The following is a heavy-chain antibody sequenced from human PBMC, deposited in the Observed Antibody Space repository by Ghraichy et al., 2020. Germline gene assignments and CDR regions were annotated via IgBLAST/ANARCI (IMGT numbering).Heavy chain of an antibody. CDR2: ISYDGSNK. J-gene: IGHJ5*02. V-gene: IGHV3-30-3*01. CDR1: GFTFSSYA. Sequence: LSLTCAASGFTFSSYAMHWVRQAPGKGLEWVAVISYDGSNKYYADSVKGRFTISRDNSKNTLYLQMNSLRAEDTAVYYCARDDCSSTSCYPRRFDPWGQGTLVTVSS. D-gene: IGHD2-2*01. CDR3: ARDDCSSTSCYPRRFDP.